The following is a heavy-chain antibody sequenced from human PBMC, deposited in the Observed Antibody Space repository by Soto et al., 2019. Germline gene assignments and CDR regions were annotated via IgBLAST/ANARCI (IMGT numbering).Heavy chain of an antibody. CDR1: GFTSSNYW. CDR3: ARNGLDDSSNYPDAFDI. J-gene: IGHJ3*02. D-gene: IGHD3-22*01. Sequence: GGSLRLSCAASGFTSSNYWMSCVRQAPGKGLEWVAHIKQDGSEKYYMDSVRGRFTISRDNAKNSLYLQMNSLRDEDTAVYYCARNGLDDSSNYPDAFDIWGQGTRVTVSS. CDR2: IKQDGSEK. V-gene: IGHV3-7*03.